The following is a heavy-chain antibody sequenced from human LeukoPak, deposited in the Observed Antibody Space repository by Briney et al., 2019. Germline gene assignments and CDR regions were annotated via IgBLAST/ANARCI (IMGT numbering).Heavy chain of an antibody. CDR2: IFSSSTYI. D-gene: IGHD2/OR15-2a*01. Sequence: KSGGSLRLSCAASGFAFNTYSMNWDRQAPGKVLEWVSFIFSSSTYIYYTDSVKGRFTISRDNARNSLYLQMDNLRAEDTGVYYCARDFYDGFALDYWGQGTLVTVSS. V-gene: IGHV3-21*03. J-gene: IGHJ4*02. CDR3: ARDFYDGFALDY. CDR1: GFAFNTYS.